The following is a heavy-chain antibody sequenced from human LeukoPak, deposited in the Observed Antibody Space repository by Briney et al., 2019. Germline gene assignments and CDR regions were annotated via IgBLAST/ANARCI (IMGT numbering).Heavy chain of an antibody. CDR1: GFTFSAYE. CDR2: ISDSGVSI. D-gene: IGHD5-12*01. Sequence: PGGSLRLSCATSGFTFSAYEMNWVGQAPGKGLEWISYISDSGVSIHYADSVRGRFSISRDNAKDALLLQMNTLRAEDTAVYYCVRGRHSANNYGGDYWGHGTLVTVSS. J-gene: IGHJ4*01. CDR3: VRGRHSANNYGGDY. V-gene: IGHV3-48*03.